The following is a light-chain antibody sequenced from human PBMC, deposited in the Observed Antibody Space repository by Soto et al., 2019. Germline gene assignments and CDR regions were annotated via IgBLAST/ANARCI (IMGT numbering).Light chain of an antibody. J-gene: IGLJ1*01. Sequence: QSVLTQPASVSGSPGQSITISCTGTSSDLGGYNYVSWYQQHPGKAPKLMIYEVSNRPSGVSNRFSGSKSGNTASLTISGLQAEDEADYYCSSYTISTTIVFGTGTKVTVL. CDR3: SSYTISTTIV. CDR1: SSDLGGYNY. V-gene: IGLV2-14*01. CDR2: EVS.